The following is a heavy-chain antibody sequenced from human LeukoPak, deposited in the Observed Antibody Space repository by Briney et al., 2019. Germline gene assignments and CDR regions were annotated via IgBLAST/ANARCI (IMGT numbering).Heavy chain of an antibody. CDR1: GGSISSYY. J-gene: IGHJ4*02. CDR3: ARKARDGYKFDY. V-gene: IGHV4-59*01. Sequence: ASETLSLTCTVSGGSISSYYWSWIRQTPGKGLEWIAYIYNIKSTNYSPSLKSRATVSVDTSKNQFSLRLSSVTAADTAVYYCARKARDGYKFDYWGQGTLVTVSS. CDR2: IYNIKST. D-gene: IGHD5-24*01.